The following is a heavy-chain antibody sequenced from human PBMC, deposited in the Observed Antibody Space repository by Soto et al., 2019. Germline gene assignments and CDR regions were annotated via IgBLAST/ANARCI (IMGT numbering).Heavy chain of an antibody. D-gene: IGHD3-3*01. CDR2: IYWDDDK. V-gene: IGHV2-5*02. J-gene: IGHJ4*02. CDR3: AHRVLRTVFGLVTTTAIYFDF. CDR1: GFSLTTSGVG. Sequence: QITLNESGPTQVKPRQTLTLTCTFSGFSLTTSGVGVGWIRQSPAKAPEWLALIYWDDDKRYSPSLKSRLTITKDTSKNQVVLTMADLDPADTATYYCAHRVLRTVFGLVTTTAIYFDFWGQGTPVAVSS.